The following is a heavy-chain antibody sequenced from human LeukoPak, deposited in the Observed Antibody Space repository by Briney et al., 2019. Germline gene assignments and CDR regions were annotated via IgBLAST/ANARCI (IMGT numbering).Heavy chain of an antibody. V-gene: IGHV3-7*03. Sequence: GGSLRLSCAASGFTFSSYWMNWARQAPGKGLEWVASINHNGNVNYYVDSVKGRFTISRDNDKNSLYLQMSSLRAEDTAVYFCARGGGLDVWGQGATVTVSS. J-gene: IGHJ6*02. CDR2: INHNGNVN. CDR3: ARGGGLDV. CDR1: GFTFSSYW. D-gene: IGHD3-16*01.